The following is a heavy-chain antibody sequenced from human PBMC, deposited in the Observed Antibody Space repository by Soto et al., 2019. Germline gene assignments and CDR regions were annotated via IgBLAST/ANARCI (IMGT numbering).Heavy chain of an antibody. D-gene: IGHD3-9*01. CDR2: IDWDDDK. CDR3: APISRLPYFGSSGTRAREYFVY. Sequence: SGPTLVNPTQTLTLTCTFSGFSLSTSGMCVSWIRQPPGKALEWLALIDWDDDKYYSTSLKTRLTISKDTSKNQVVLTMTNMDPVEPATYSCAPISRLPYFGSSGTRAREYFVYWGQGILVTVSS. J-gene: IGHJ4*02. V-gene: IGHV2-70*01. CDR1: GFSLSTSGMC.